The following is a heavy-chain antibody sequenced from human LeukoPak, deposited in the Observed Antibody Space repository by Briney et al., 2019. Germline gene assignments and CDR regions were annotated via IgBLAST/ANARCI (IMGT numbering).Heavy chain of an antibody. CDR2: ISMSSSYI. D-gene: IGHD6-19*01. CDR1: GFTFSSYG. CDR3: AKDYPPREVVAGKFGFDY. Sequence: PGGSLRLSCATSGFTFSSYGMHWVRQAPGKGLEWVSSISMSSSYIYYTESVKGRFTISRDNAKNSLYLQMKSLRAEDTALYYCAKDYPPREVVAGKFGFDYWGQGTLVTVSS. J-gene: IGHJ4*02. V-gene: IGHV3-21*04.